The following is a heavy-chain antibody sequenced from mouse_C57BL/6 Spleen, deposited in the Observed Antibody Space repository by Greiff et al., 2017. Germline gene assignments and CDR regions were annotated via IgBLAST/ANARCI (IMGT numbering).Heavy chain of an antibody. V-gene: IGHV1-69*01. CDR2: IDPSDSYT. CDR1: GYTFTSYW. CDR3: SRGDGNYFDD. J-gene: IGHJ2*01. D-gene: IGHD2-1*01. Sequence: QVQLQQPGAELVMPGASVKLSCKASGYTFTSYWMHWVKQRPGKGLEWIGEIDPSDSYTNYNQKFKGKSTLTVDKSSSTAYMQLSSLTSEDSAVYYCSRGDGNYFDDWGQGTTRTVSS.